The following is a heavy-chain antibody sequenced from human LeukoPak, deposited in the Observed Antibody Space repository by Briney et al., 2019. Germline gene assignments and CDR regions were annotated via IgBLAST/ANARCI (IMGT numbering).Heavy chain of an antibody. J-gene: IGHJ4*02. CDR1: GFTVSSNY. CDR2: IYSGGST. CDR3: ARQNYYDSSGYPYPFDY. Sequence: GGSLRLPCAASGFTVSSNYMSWVRQAPGKGLERVSVIYSGGSTYYADSVKGRFTISRDNSKNTLYLQMNSLRAEDTAVYYCARQNYYDSSGYPYPFDYWGQGTLVTVSS. D-gene: IGHD3-22*01. V-gene: IGHV3-53*01.